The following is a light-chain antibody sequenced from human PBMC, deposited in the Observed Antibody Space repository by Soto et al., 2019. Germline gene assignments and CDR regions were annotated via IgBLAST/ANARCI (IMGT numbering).Light chain of an antibody. CDR1: ESVHRN. Sequence: EMVMTQSPATLSVSPGERVTLSCRASESVHRNLAWYQQKPGQGPSLLIYYASTRATGVPDRFTGSGSGTEFTLTISSLQSEDSGIYHCQHYSNLPPTFGSGTKVEMK. J-gene: IGKJ3*01. V-gene: IGKV3-15*01. CDR3: QHYSNLPPT. CDR2: YAS.